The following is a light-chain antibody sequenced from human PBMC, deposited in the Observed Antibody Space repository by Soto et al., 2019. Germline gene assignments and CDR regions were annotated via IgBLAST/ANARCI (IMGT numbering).Light chain of an antibody. J-gene: IGKJ1*01. CDR1: QSVSSN. Sequence: EIVMTQSPATLSVSPGERATLSCRASQSVSSNLAWYQQKPGQAPRLLIYGASTRATGIPARFSASGSGTEFTLTISSLQSEDFAFYYCQQYNNWPWTFGQGTKVEIK. CDR2: GAS. CDR3: QQYNNWPWT. V-gene: IGKV3-15*01.